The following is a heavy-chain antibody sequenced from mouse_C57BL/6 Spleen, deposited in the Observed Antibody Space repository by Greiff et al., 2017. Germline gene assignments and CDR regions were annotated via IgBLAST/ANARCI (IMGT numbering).Heavy chain of an antibody. CDR2: ISSGSSTI. J-gene: IGHJ2*01. CDR3: ARRTTPYYFDY. V-gene: IGHV5-17*01. Sequence: EVQLQESGGGLVKPGGSLKLSCAASGFTFSDYGMHWVHQAPEKGLEWVAYISSGSSTIYYADTVKGRFTISRDNAKNTLFLQMTSLRSEDTAMYYCARRTTPYYFDYWGQGTTLTVSS. D-gene: IGHD2-1*01. CDR1: GFTFSDYG.